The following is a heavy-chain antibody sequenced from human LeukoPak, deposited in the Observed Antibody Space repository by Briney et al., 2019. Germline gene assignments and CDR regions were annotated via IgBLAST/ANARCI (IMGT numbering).Heavy chain of an antibody. CDR1: GFSLTSRGVG. Sequence: SGPTLVKPTQTLTLTCTFSGFSLTSRGVGVGRIRQPPRKALEWLALIYWNDDKRCSPSLKRRLSINKETYRNQVVLTMTTMDRLDTATYCCARRRIATVGFDYWGQGTLVTVSS. D-gene: IGHD6-13*01. V-gene: IGHV2-5*01. CDR3: ARRRIATVGFDY. J-gene: IGHJ4*02. CDR2: IYWNDDK.